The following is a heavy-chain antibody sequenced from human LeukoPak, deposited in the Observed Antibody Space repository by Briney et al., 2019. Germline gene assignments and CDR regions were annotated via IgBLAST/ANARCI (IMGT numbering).Heavy chain of an antibody. Sequence: GGSLRLSCAASGFSFSNARMSWVRQAPGKGLEWVVRIRSHADSGTTEYAAPVKGRFTIPRDDSKNTLYLQMNSLRTEDAAVYYCSAITIGAAGMIDYWGQGAQVTVSS. V-gene: IGHV3-15*01. CDR1: GFSFSNAR. CDR3: SAITIGAAGMIDY. CDR2: IRSHADSGTT. D-gene: IGHD5-12*01. J-gene: IGHJ4*02.